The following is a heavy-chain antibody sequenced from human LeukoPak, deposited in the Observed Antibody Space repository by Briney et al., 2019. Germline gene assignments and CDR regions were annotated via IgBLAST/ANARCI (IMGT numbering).Heavy chain of an antibody. Sequence: PSETLSLTCTASGASISSYYWSWIRQPPGKGLEWIGYIYYSGITNYNPSLKSRVTISVDTSKNRFSLKLSSVTAADTAVYYCARTGLDWFDPWGQGTLVTVSS. CDR1: GASISSYY. J-gene: IGHJ5*02. CDR2: IYYSGIT. V-gene: IGHV4-59*01. CDR3: ARTGLDWFDP.